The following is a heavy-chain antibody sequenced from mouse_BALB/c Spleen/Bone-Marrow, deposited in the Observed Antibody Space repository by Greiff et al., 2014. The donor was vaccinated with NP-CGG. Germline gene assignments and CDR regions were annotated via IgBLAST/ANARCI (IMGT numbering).Heavy chain of an antibody. CDR2: IDPYYGGT. CDR3: ARRGFITSVVEGYFDY. J-gene: IGHJ2*01. V-gene: IGHV1-39*01. Sequence: QLQESGPELAKPGASVKISCKASGYSFTGYNMNWVKQSNGKSLEWIGNIDPYYGGTSYNQKFKGKATLTVDKSSSTAYMQLKSLTSEDSAGYYCARRGFITSVVEGYFDYWGQGTTLTVSA. D-gene: IGHD1-1*01. CDR1: GYSFTGYN.